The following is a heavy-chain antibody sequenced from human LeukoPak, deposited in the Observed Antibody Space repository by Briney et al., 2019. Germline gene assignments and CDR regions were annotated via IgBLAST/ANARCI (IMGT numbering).Heavy chain of an antibody. D-gene: IGHD6-13*01. CDR3: ASSLPSSN. CDR1: GFTFSSYD. V-gene: IGHV3-64*01. Sequence: RGSVRLSCAASGFTFSSYDMHWVRQAPGKGLECVSGISSNGGGSDYAHSVKGRFTISRDNSKNTLYLQMGSLRAEDMAVYYCASSLPSSNWGQGTLVTVSS. J-gene: IGHJ4*02. CDR2: ISSNGGGS.